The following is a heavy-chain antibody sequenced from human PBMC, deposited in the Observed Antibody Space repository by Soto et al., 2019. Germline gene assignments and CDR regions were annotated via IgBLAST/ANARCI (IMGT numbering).Heavy chain of an antibody. CDR1: GYSFTSHY. CDR2: IYPGGVNI. D-gene: IGHD3-16*01. Sequence: QEQLVQSGAEVKKPGASVKVSCKAIGYSFTSHYMHWVRQAPGQGLEWMGTIYPGGVNIGYAQKFKARVTMTKDTSTSTVYMELNSLTSEDTAVYYCARDQSLHDLVWWFDPWGQGTLVTVSS. J-gene: IGHJ5*02. V-gene: IGHV1-46*03. CDR3: ARDQSLHDLVWWFDP.